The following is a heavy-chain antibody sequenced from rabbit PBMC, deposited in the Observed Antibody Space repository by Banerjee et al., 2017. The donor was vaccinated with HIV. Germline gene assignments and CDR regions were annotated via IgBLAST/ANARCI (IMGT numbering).Heavy chain of an antibody. V-gene: IGHV1S40*01. CDR1: GFSFSSSYY. J-gene: IGHJ4*01. Sequence: QSLEESGGDLVKPGASLTLTCTASGFSFSSSYYMCWVRQAPGKGLEWIACIYAGSSGSTYYASWAKGRFTISKTSSTTVTLQMTSLTGADTATYFCARDAGSGAYKDYFNLWGPGTLVTVS. CDR2: IYAGSSGST. CDR3: ARDAGSGAYKDYFNL. D-gene: IGHD8-1*01.